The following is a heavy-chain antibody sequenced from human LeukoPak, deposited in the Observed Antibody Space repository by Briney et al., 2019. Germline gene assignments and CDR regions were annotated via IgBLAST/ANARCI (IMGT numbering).Heavy chain of an antibody. Sequence: GGSLRLSCAASGFTFSSYAMSWVRQAPGKGLEWVSAISGSGGSTYCADSVKGRFTISRDNSKNTLYLQMNSLRAEDTAVYYCAKSSGSYLTFFDYWGQGTLVTVSS. J-gene: IGHJ4*02. D-gene: IGHD1-26*01. CDR3: AKSSGSYLTFFDY. CDR2: ISGSGGST. V-gene: IGHV3-23*01. CDR1: GFTFSSYA.